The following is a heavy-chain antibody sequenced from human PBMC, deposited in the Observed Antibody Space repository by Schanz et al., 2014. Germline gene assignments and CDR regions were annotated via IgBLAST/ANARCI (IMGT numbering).Heavy chain of an antibody. CDR3: TRGIRP. CDR2: INPSGGST. CDR1: GFTFTSYY. V-gene: IGHV1-46*03. Sequence: QVQLVQSGAEVKKPGASVRVSCKASGFTFTSYYINWGRQAPGQGLEWMGMINPSGGSTSYAQNSQGRVTMTRDTSTNIVYLELSSLRSEDTALYYCTRGIRPWGQGTLVIFSS. J-gene: IGHJ5*02.